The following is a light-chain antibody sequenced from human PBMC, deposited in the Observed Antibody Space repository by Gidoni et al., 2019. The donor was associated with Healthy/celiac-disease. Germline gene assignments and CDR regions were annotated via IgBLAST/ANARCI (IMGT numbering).Light chain of an antibody. V-gene: IGKV3-15*01. CDR3: QQYNNWPLT. J-gene: IGKJ4*01. CDR1: QSVSSN. CDR2: GAA. Sequence: EIVMTQSPATLSVSPGERVTLSCRASQSVSSNLAWYQQKPGQAPRLLIYGAATRATGIPARFSGSGSGTEFTLTISSLQSEDFAVYYCQQYNNWPLTFXGXTKVEIK.